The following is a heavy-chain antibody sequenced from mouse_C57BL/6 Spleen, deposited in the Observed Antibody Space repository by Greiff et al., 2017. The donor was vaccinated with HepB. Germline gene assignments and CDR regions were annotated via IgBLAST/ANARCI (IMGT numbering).Heavy chain of an antibody. CDR1: GYSITSGYY. Sequence: DVQLQESGPGLVKPSQSLSLTCSVTGYSITSGYYWNWIRQFPGNKLEWMGYISYDGSNNYNPSLKNRISITRDTSKNQFFLKLNSVTTEDTATYYCARYGDYDYAMDYWGQGTSVTVSS. D-gene: IGHD2-4*01. J-gene: IGHJ4*01. CDR3: ARYGDYDYAMDY. V-gene: IGHV3-6*01. CDR2: ISYDGSN.